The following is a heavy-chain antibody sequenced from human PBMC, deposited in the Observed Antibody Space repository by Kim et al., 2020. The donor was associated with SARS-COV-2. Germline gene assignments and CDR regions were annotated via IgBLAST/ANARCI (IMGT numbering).Heavy chain of an antibody. CDR3: ANYLGPGGYPLY. V-gene: IGHV4-31*03. CDR2: IYYSGST. D-gene: IGHD3-22*01. J-gene: IGHJ4*02. CDR1: GGSISSGGYY. Sequence: SETLSLTCTVSGGSISSGGYYWSWIRQHPGKGLEWIGYIYYSGSTYYNPSLKSRVTISVDTSKNQFSLKLSSVTAADTAVYYCANYLGPGGYPLYWGQGTLVTVSS.